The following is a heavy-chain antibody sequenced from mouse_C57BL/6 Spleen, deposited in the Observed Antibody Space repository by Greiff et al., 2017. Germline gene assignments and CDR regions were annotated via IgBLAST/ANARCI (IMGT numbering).Heavy chain of an antibody. CDR3: ASGGLRRGDY. CDR1: GFTFTDYY. J-gene: IGHJ4*01. D-gene: IGHD2-2*01. V-gene: IGHV7-3*01. CDR2: IRNKANGYTT. Sequence: VQLKESGGGLVQPGGSLSLSCAASGFTFTDYYMSWVRQPPGKALEWLGFIRNKANGYTTEYSASVKGRFTISRDNSQSILYLQMNALRAEDSATYYCASGGLRRGDYWGQGTSVTVSS.